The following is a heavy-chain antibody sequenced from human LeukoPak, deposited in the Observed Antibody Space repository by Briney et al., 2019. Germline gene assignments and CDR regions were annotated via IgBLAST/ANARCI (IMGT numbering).Heavy chain of an antibody. J-gene: IGHJ3*02. CDR2: IYYSGTTY. V-gene: IGHV4-39*01. D-gene: IGHD6-6*01. CDR1: GGSISSGTYY. CDR3: ARYSSSDAFDI. Sequence: SETLSLICTVSGGSISSGTYYWGWIRQPPGKGLEWIGTIYYSGTTYYYNPSLRSRVTISLDKSKNQFSLKLRSVTATVTAAYYCARYSSSDAFDIWGQGTMVTVSS.